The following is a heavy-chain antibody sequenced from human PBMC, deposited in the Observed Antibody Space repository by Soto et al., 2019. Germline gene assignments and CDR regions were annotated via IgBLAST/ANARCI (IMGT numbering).Heavy chain of an antibody. CDR2: VYYRGST. J-gene: IGHJ4*02. CDR1: GVSISNSNTY. CDR3: ARGGGSYSSGWYYDS. V-gene: IGHV4-59*08. Sequence: QVQLQESGPGLVKPSETMSLTCTVAGVSISNSNTYWNWVRQPPGKGLEWIGFVYYRGSTKYNPSLEGRVNISVDASRNQRSLELASVTATDTAVYYCARGGGSYSSGWYYDSWGQGTLVTVSS. D-gene: IGHD6-19*01.